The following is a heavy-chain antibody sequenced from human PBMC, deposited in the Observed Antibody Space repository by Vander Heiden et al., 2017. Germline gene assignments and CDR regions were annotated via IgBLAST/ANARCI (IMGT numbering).Heavy chain of an antibody. CDR3: AKSLTEGYYDSTDAFDI. CDR1: GFTFRSYA. D-gene: IGHD3-22*01. V-gene: IGHV3-23*01. CDR2: ISGSGGST. Sequence: QLLASGGCLGQPGGYLSRHCAAPGFTFRSYAMGWVRQAPGKGLEWVSAISGSGGSTYYADSVKGRFTISRDNSKNTLYLQMNSLRAEDTAVYYCAKSLTEGYYDSTDAFDIWGQGTMVTVSS. J-gene: IGHJ3*02.